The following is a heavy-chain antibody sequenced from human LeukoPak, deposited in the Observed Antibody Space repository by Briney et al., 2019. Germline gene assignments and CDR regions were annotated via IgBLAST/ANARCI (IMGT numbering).Heavy chain of an antibody. D-gene: IGHD6-13*01. CDR2: TYYSGST. CDR3: ARDSRIAAAAPGAYYYYGMDV. J-gene: IGHJ6*04. CDR1: GGSISSGGYY. V-gene: IGHV4-31*03. Sequence: SETLSLTCTVSGGSISSGGYYWSWLRQHPGTGLEWIGYTYYSGSTYYNPSLKSRVTISVDTSKNQFSLKLSSVTAAATAVYYCARDSRIAAAAPGAYYYYGMDVWGKGTTVTVSS.